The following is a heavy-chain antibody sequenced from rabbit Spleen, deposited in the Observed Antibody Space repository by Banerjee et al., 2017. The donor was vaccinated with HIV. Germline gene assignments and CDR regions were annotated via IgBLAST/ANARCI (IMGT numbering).Heavy chain of an antibody. J-gene: IGHJ4*01. CDR1: GVSFSGDSY. V-gene: IGHV1S40*01. D-gene: IGHD4-1*01. CDR3: ARDLTDAIGWNFGW. Sequence: QSLEESGGDLVKPEGSLTLTCTASGVSFSGDSYMCWVRQAPGKGLEWISCIAGSSSGFTYSATWAKGRFTISKTSSTTVTLQMTSLTAADTATYFCARDLTDAIGWNFGWWGPGTLVTVS. CDR2: IAGSSSGFT.